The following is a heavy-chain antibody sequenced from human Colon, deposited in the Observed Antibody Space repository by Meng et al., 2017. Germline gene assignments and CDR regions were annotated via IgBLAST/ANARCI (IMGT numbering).Heavy chain of an antibody. CDR2: VHDSGDT. D-gene: IGHD3-10*01. V-gene: IGHV4-31*11. CDR3: ARDPSNRGAFFDP. Sequence: HVQVQESGPGQVKPSQTLSLTCVVSGGSISGDGYYWSWIRQHPGKGLEWIGYVHDSGDTYYKSSLKSRITISIDTSENQFSLKLKSVTAADTAVYYCARDPSNRGAFFDPWGQGTLVTVSS. CDR1: GGSISGDGYY. J-gene: IGHJ5*02.